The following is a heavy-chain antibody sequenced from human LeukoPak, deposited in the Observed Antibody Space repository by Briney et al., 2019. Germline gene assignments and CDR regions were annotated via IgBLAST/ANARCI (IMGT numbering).Heavy chain of an antibody. D-gene: IGHD3-10*01. CDR2: ISGSGGNT. V-gene: IGHV3-23*01. CDR3: ARYYGSGSYWTDY. J-gene: IGHJ4*02. CDR1: GLNFSSYA. Sequence: TGGSLRLSCAASGLNFSSYAMSWVRQAPGKGLEWVSAISGSGGNTYYADSVKGRFTISRDNSKNTLYLQMSSLRAEDTAVYYCARYYGSGSYWTDYWGQGTLVTVSS.